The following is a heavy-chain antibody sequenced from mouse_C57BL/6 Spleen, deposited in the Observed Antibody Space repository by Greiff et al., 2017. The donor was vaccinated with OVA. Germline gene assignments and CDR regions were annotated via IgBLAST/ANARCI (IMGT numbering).Heavy chain of an antibody. CDR3: TRGEGGYYAMDY. J-gene: IGHJ4*01. CDR2: IRNKANNHAT. Sequence: EVQGVESGGGLVQPGGSMKLSCAASGFTFSDAWMDWVRQSPEKGLEWVAEIRNKANNHATYYAESVKGRFTISRDDSKSSVYLQMNSLRAEDTGIYYCTRGEGGYYAMDYWGQGTSVTVSS. V-gene: IGHV6-6*01. CDR1: GFTFSDAW.